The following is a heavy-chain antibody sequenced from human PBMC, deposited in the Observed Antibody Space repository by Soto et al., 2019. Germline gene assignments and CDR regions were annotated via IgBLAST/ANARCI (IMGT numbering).Heavy chain of an antibody. CDR1: GGSISSYY. CDR3: ASLGPGVVITDY. J-gene: IGHJ4*02. V-gene: IGHV4-59*01. Sequence: SETLSLTCTVSGGSISSYYWSWIRQPPGKGQEWIGYLYYRGSTNYNPSLTSRVNISVDTSKNQFSLKLSSVTAADTAVYYCASLGPGVVITDYWGQGTLVTVSS. D-gene: IGHD3-3*01. CDR2: LYYRGST.